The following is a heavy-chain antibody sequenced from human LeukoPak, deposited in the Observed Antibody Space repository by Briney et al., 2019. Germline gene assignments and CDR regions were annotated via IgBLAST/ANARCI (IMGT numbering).Heavy chain of an antibody. Sequence: GGSLRLSCAVSGFTFSSYWMHWVRQARGKGLVWVSRINRDGSSTSYADSVKRRFTISRDNTKNTLHLQINSLRAEDTAVYYCARAIAAAGYYFDYWGQGTLVTVAS. CDR2: INRDGSST. V-gene: IGHV3-74*01. D-gene: IGHD6-13*01. CDR1: GFTFSSYW. J-gene: IGHJ4*02. CDR3: ARAIAAAGYYFDY.